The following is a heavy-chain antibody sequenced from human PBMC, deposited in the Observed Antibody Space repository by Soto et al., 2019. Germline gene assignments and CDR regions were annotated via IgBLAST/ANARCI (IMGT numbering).Heavy chain of an antibody. Sequence: EVQILQSGGGLEQPGGSLRLSCAASVFTFSNYAMSWIRQAPGKGLEWVSTIRETGNTYYADSVRGRFATSRDNSENTLYLQMSSLRAEDTAVYYCAQKQMGVIRALDYWGQGTLVTVS. CDR3: AQKQMGVIRALDY. CDR2: IRETGNT. J-gene: IGHJ4*02. CDR1: VFTFSNYA. V-gene: IGHV3-23*01. D-gene: IGHD1-26*01.